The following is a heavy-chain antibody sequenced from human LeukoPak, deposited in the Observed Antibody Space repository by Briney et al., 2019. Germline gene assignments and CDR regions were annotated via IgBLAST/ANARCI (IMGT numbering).Heavy chain of an antibody. V-gene: IGHV4-39*01. J-gene: IGHJ3*02. CDR3: ARHGIVPAAPRAFDI. CDR2: IYYSGST. CDR1: GGSISSSSYY. D-gene: IGHD2-2*01. Sequence: SETLSLTCTVSGGSISSSSYYWGWIRQPPGKGLEWIGSIYYSGSTYYNPSLKSRVTISVDTSKNQFSLKLSSVTAADTAVYYCARHGIVPAAPRAFDIWGQGTMVTVSS.